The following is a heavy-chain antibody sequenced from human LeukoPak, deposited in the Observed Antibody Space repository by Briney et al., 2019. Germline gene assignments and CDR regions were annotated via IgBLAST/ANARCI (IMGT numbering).Heavy chain of an antibody. D-gene: IGHD3-22*01. J-gene: IGHJ4*02. CDR2: ISGYNGNT. V-gene: IGHV1-18*01. CDR3: ARGFPSRRNYDSSGYYSYYFDY. CDR1: GGTFSNYA. Sequence: ASVKVSCKASGGTFSNYAITWVRQAPGQGLEWMGWISGYNGNTKHAQKVQGRVTMTTDTSTTTAYMELRSLRSDDTAVYYCARGFPSRRNYDSSGYYSYYFDYWGQGTLVTVSS.